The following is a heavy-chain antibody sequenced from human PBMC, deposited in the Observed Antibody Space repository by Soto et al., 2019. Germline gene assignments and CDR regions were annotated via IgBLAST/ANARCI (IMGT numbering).Heavy chain of an antibody. Sequence: EVQLLDSGGGLVQPGGSLRLSCAASGFTFSSSAMSWVRQAPGKGLEWVSAVSGSGGTTYYADSVRDRFTISRDNSKNTLYLQMNSLRAEETAIYFCARCTVDTIVTSGWCHYLDPWGQGTLVTVSS. CDR2: VSGSGGTT. CDR1: GFTFSSSA. D-gene: IGHD6-19*01. V-gene: IGHV3-23*01. J-gene: IGHJ5*02. CDR3: ARCTVDTIVTSGWCHYLDP.